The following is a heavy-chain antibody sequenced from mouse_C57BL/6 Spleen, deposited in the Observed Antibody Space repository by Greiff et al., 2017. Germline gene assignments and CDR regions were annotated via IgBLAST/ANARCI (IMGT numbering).Heavy chain of an antibody. D-gene: IGHD1-1*01. V-gene: IGHV1-15*01. J-gene: IGHJ1*03. CDR2: IDPETGGT. Sequence: HGLEWIGAIDPETGGTAYNQKFKGKAILTADKSSSTAYMELRSLTSEDSAVYYCTRYYGSRHGYFDVWGTGTTVTVSS. CDR3: TRYYGSRHGYFDV.